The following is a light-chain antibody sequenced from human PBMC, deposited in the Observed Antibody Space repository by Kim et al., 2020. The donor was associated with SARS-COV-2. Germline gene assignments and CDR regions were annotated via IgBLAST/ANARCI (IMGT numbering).Light chain of an antibody. CDR1: QGISVR. V-gene: IGKV1-5*03. CDR3: LQYNTYPIT. CDR2: RAS. J-gene: IGKJ4*01. Sequence: ASVGDRISITCRASQGISVRLAWFQQKPGTAPKLLIYRASSLQTCVSSRFSGSGSGTEFTLTISSLQPEDFASYYCLQYNTYPITFGGGTRVDIK.